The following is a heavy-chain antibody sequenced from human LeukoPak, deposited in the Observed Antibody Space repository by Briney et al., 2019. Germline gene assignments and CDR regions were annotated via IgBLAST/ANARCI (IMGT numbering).Heavy chain of an antibody. V-gene: IGHV3-30*04. CDR2: ISYDGSNK. J-gene: IGHJ6*04. CDR1: GFTFSSYA. D-gene: IGHD3-10*01. Sequence: GGSLRLSCAASGFTFSSYAMHWVRQAPGKGLEWVAVISYDGSNKYYADSVKGRFTISRDNSKNTLYLQMNSLRAEDTAVYYCAREVFPHSYYYYGMDVWAKGPRSPSPQ. CDR3: AREVFPHSYYYYGMDV.